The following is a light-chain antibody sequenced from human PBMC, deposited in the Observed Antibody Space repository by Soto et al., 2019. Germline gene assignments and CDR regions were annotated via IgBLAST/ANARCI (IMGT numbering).Light chain of an antibody. CDR2: END. CDR1: SSNIGNNY. V-gene: IGLV1-51*02. CDR3: GTWDSTLSAWV. Sequence: QSALTQPPSVSAAPGQQVTISCSGSSSNIGNNYVSWYQHLPGTAPKLLIYENDKRPSGIPNRFSGSKSGTSATLGITGLQTGDEADYYCGTWDSTLSAWVFGGGTKVTVL. J-gene: IGLJ3*02.